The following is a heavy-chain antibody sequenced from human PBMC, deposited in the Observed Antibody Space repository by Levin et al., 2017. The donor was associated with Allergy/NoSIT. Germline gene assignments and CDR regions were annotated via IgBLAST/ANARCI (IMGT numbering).Heavy chain of an antibody. J-gene: IGHJ4*02. CDR3: ARRTRYCSSTSCWGWSYFDY. D-gene: IGHD2-2*01. Sequence: PSETLSLTCAVYGGSFSGYYWSWIRQPPGKGLEWIGEINHSGSTNYNPSLKSRVTISVDTSKNQFSLKLSSVTAADTAVYYCARRTRYCSSTSCWGWSYFDYWGQGTLVTVSS. CDR1: GGSFSGYY. CDR2: INHSGST. V-gene: IGHV4-34*01.